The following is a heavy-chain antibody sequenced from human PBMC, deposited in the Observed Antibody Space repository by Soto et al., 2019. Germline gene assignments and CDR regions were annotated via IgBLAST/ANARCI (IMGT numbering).Heavy chain of an antibody. CDR3: ARRTNYGDYSFDY. J-gene: IGHJ4*02. D-gene: IGHD4-17*01. Sequence: SHYWGWIRQPPGKGLEWIGSDYYAGSTYKNPSLHSRVTISVDTSKNHFSLKLNSVTAADTAVYYCARRTNYGDYSFDYWGQGTLVTVSS. CDR2: DYYAGST. V-gene: IGHV4-39*02. CDR1: SHY.